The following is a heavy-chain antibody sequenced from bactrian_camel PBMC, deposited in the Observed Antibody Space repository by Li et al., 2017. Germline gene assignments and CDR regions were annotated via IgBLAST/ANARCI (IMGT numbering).Heavy chain of an antibody. J-gene: IGHJ7*01. CDR2: SDTEGMT. V-gene: IGHV3S9*01. Sequence: HVQLVESGGGSVQAGGSLRLSCEGSGYPFSRYCMAWFRQVPGKGREWIGTSDTEGMTSVGDSVKGRFTVSRDNAKNTLILQANGLKPEDTAMYYCAADRGVFVGWGKGTQVTVS. D-gene: IGHD3*01. CDR1: GYPFSRYC.